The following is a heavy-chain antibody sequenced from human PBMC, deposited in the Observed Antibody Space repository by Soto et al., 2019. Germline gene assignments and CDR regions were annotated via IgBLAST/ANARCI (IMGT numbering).Heavy chain of an antibody. Sequence: EVQLLESGGGLVQPGGSLRLSCAASGFTFSSYAMSWVRQAPGKGLEWVSAISGSGGSTYYAESVKGRFTISRDNSKNTLYLQMNSLRAADTAVYYCAKDIEDIVVVPAAIYNWFDPWGQGTMVIVSS. D-gene: IGHD2-2*02. CDR1: GFTFSSYA. CDR3: AKDIEDIVVVPAAIYNWFDP. V-gene: IGHV3-23*01. CDR2: ISGSGGST. J-gene: IGHJ5*02.